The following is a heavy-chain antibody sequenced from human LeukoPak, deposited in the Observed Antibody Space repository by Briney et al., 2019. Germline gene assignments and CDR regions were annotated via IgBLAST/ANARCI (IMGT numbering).Heavy chain of an antibody. Sequence: GGSLRLSCAASGFTFSSSAMSWVRQAPGKGLEWVSAISNNGGYTYYADSVQGRFTISRDNSMSTLCLQMNSLRAEDTAVYYCAKQLGYCSDGSCYFPYWGQGTLVTVSS. V-gene: IGHV3-23*01. CDR1: GFTFSSSA. CDR2: ISNNGGYT. J-gene: IGHJ4*02. CDR3: AKQLGYCSDGSCYFPY. D-gene: IGHD2-15*01.